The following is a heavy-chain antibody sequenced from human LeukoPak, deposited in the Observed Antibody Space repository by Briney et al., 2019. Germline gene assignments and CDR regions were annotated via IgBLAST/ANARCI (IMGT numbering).Heavy chain of an antibody. CDR3: ARHNNYSGAFQH. V-gene: IGHV1-3*01. D-gene: IGHD5-12*01. Sequence: ASVKVSCKASGYTFTSYAMHWVRQAPGQRLEWMGWINAGNGNTKYSQKFQGRVTITRDTSASTAYMELSSLRSEDTAVYYCARHNNYSGAFQHWGQGTLVTVSS. CDR2: INAGNGNT. CDR1: GYTFTSYA. J-gene: IGHJ1*01.